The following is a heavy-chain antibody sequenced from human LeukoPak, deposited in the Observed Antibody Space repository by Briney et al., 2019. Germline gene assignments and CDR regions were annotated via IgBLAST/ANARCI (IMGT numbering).Heavy chain of an antibody. CDR3: AKAKRIMITFGELSI. J-gene: IGHJ3*02. Sequence: SGGSLRLSCAASGFTFSSYAMSWVRQAPGKGLEWVSAISGSGGSTYYADSVKGRFTISRDNSKNTLYLQMNSLRAEDTAVYYCAKAKRIMITFGELSIWGQGTMVTVSS. D-gene: IGHD3-16*02. CDR2: ISGSGGST. V-gene: IGHV3-23*01. CDR1: GFTFSSYA.